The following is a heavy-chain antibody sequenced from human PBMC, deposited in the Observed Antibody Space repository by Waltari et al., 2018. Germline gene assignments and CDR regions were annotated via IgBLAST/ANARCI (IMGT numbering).Heavy chain of an antibody. V-gene: IGHV1-2*02. CDR3: ARAYGFAAGF. D-gene: IGHD3-10*01. CDR1: GYRFTGYY. Sequence: QVQLVQSGSEVRKPGASVKVSCKTSGYRFTGYYIYWVRQAPGQGLEWMGWIDPKSGGTNYALRFQGRVSMTRDTSTNTAYMEVSGLRSDDTAIYYCARAYGFAAGFWGQGTLVTVSS. CDR2: IDPKSGGT. J-gene: IGHJ4*02.